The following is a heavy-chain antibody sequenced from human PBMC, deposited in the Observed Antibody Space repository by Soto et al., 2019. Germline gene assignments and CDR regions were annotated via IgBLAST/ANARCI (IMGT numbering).Heavy chain of an antibody. CDR2: VYPRDSDT. CDR1: GYIFIDYW. V-gene: IGHV5-51*01. D-gene: IGHD2-15*01. Sequence: RGESLKVSCNASGYIFIDYWICWVRQMPGKGLEWMGIVYPRDSDTRYSPSFQGQVTISADRSTGTAFLQWRSLKASDTALYYCARPPLPGYSIHFNSWGQGTLVTVSS. J-gene: IGHJ4*02. CDR3: ARPPLPGYSIHFNS.